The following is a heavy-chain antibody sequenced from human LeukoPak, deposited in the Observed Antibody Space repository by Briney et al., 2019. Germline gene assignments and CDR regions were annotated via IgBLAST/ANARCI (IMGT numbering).Heavy chain of an antibody. J-gene: IGHJ6*02. CDR3: AKGDCSSTSCHYYYYGMDV. V-gene: IGHV3-23*01. D-gene: IGHD2-2*01. CDR2: VSGSGGST. CDR1: GFTFSSYA. Sequence: GGSLRLSCAASGFTFSSYAMSWVRQAPGKGLEWVAAVSGSGGSTYYADSVKGRFTISRDNSKNTLYLQMNSLRAEDTAVYYCAKGDCSSTSCHYYYYGMDVWGQATTVTVSS.